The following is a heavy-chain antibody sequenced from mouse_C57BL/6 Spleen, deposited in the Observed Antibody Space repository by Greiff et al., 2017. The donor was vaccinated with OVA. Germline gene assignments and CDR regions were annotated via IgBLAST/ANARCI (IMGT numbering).Heavy chain of an antibody. Sequence: EVQGVESGGGLVKPGGSLKLSCAASGFTFSSYAMYWVRQTPEKRLEWVATISAGGSYTYYPDKVKGRFTISRDNAKNNLYLQMSHLKSEDTAMYYCARGDDYDGFAYWGQGTLVTVSA. J-gene: IGHJ3*01. CDR2: ISAGGSYT. D-gene: IGHD2-4*01. V-gene: IGHV5-4*01. CDR1: GFTFSSYA. CDR3: ARGDDYDGFAY.